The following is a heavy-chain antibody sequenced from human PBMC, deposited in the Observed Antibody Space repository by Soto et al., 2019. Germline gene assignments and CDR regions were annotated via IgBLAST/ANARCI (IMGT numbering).Heavy chain of an antibody. CDR2: ISAYNGNT. CDR3: ARDNPGAQPSGVDAFDI. Sequence: ASVKVSCKASGYTFTSYGISWVRQAPGQGLEWMGWISAYNGNTNYAQKLQGRVTMTTDTSTSTAYMELRSLRSDDTAVYYCARDNPGAQPSGVDAFDIWGQGTMVTVSS. V-gene: IGHV1-18*01. CDR1: GYTFTSYG. J-gene: IGHJ3*02. D-gene: IGHD3-10*01.